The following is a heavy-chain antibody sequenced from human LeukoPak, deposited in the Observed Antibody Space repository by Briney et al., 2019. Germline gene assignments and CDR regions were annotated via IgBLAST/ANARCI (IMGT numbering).Heavy chain of an antibody. D-gene: IGHD6-19*01. Sequence: GGSLRLSCAASGVTFSSYAMHWVRQAPGKGLEYVSAISSNGGSTYYANSVKGRFTISRDNSKNTLYLQMGSLRAEDMAVYYCARVESGWYLDYWGQGTLVTVSS. CDR2: ISSNGGST. J-gene: IGHJ4*02. CDR1: GVTFSSYA. CDR3: ARVESGWYLDY. V-gene: IGHV3-64*01.